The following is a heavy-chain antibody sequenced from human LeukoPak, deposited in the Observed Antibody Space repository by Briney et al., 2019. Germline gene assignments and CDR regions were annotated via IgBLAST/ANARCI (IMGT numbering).Heavy chain of an antibody. J-gene: IGHJ4*02. CDR1: GYTFTSYG. D-gene: IGHD6-19*01. CDR3: ARVTLASGWYEPDFAGY. CDR2: ISAYNGNT. V-gene: IGHV1-18*01. Sequence: ASVKVSCXASGYTFTSYGISWVRQAPGQGLEWMGWISAYNGNTNYAQKLQGRVTMTTDTSTSTAYMELRSVRSDDTAGYYCARVTLASGWYEPDFAGYWGKGTLVTVSS.